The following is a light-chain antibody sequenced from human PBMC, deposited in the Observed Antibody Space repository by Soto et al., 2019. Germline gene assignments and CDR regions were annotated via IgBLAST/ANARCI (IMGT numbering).Light chain of an antibody. J-gene: IGKJ4*01. Sequence: EIVLTQSPATLSLFPGERATLSCRASQSVSSYLAWYQQKPGQAPRLLIYDASNRATGIPARFSGSGSGTDFTLTISSLEPEDSAVYYCQQRSNWLTFGGGTKVEIK. CDR2: DAS. V-gene: IGKV3-11*01. CDR1: QSVSSY. CDR3: QQRSNWLT.